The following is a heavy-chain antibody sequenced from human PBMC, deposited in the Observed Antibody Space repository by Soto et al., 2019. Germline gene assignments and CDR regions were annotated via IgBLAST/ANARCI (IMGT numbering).Heavy chain of an antibody. CDR1: GFTFSLYS. J-gene: IGHJ6*02. V-gene: IGHV3-48*02. CDR2: ISRSSTGI. Sequence: EVQLVESGGGLVQPGGSLRLSCAASGFTFSLYSMSWVRQAPGKGLEWVSYISRSSTGIHYADSVKGRFTISRDDATNSMHLQMNSLGDGDAAVYYCARAVTWGWDVWGQGTTV. D-gene: IGHD7-27*01. CDR3: ARAVTWGWDV.